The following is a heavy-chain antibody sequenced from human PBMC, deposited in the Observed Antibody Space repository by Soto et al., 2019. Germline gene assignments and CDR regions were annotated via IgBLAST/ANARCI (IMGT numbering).Heavy chain of an antibody. CDR1: GGTFRSYA. D-gene: IGHD5-12*01. CDR3: ARGEGYSGYEIPSYFDY. Sequence: QVQLVQSGAAVKKPGSSVQVSCQASGGTFRSYAISWVRPAPGHGLEWLGGILPIFGTANYAQKFQGRVTITADKSTITAYMELSSLRSEDTAVYSCARGEGYSGYEIPSYFDYWGQGTLLTVSS. V-gene: IGHV1-69*06. CDR2: ILPIFGTA. J-gene: IGHJ4*02.